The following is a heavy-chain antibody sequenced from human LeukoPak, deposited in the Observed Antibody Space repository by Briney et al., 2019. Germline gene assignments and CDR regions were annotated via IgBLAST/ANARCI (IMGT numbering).Heavy chain of an antibody. Sequence: GGSLRLSCAASGFTFSHSTMNWVRQAPGKGLEWVSSISGSSNYIYYADSVKGRFTISRDNAKNSLYLQMNSLRAEDTAVYYCAGKTYFDWLLDYWGQGTLVTVSS. D-gene: IGHD3-9*01. V-gene: IGHV3-21*01. CDR3: AGKTYFDWLLDY. J-gene: IGHJ4*02. CDR1: GFTFSHST. CDR2: ISGSSNYI.